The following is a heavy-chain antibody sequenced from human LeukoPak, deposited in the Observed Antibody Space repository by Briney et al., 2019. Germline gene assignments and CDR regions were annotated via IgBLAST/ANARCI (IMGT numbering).Heavy chain of an antibody. V-gene: IGHV1-69*01. CDR2: IIPIFGAA. Sequence: SVQVSCRASEDTFSRNAISWVRQAPGQGLQWMGGIIPIFGAANYAQEFEGRVTITADESTTTVFMELSSLRSEDTAVYYCARRDCGGDCYSSYYYYYGMHVWGQGTTVIVSS. J-gene: IGHJ6*02. D-gene: IGHD2-21*02. CDR3: ARRDCGGDCYSSYYYYYGMHV. CDR1: EDTFSRNA.